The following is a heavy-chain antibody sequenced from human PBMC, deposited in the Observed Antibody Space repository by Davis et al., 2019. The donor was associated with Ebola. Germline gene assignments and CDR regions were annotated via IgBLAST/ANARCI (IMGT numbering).Heavy chain of an antibody. J-gene: IGHJ4*02. Sequence: SGPTLVKPTQTLTLTCTFSGFSLSTSGMCINWIRQPPGKALEWLARIDWDDDKFYTTSLQTRLTISKDTSKNQVVLTMTNMDPVDTGTYYCALIQDSSSSLEFGYWGQGTLVTVSS. CDR3: ALIQDSSSSLEFGY. CDR2: IDWDDDK. CDR1: GFSLSTSGMC. V-gene: IGHV2-70*17. D-gene: IGHD6-6*01.